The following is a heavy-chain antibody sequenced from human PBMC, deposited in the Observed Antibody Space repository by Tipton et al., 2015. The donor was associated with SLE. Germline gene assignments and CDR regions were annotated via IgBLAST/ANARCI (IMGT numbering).Heavy chain of an antibody. CDR2: INAGNGNT. CDR3: ASDWRF. J-gene: IGHJ4*02. CDR1: GYTFTSYA. V-gene: IGHV1-3*01. Sequence: QSGAEVKKPGASVKVSCKASGYTFTSYAMHWVRQAPGQRLEWMGWINAGNGNTKYSRKFQGRVTITRDTSASTAYMELSSLRSEDTAVYYCASDWRFWGQGTLVTVSS. D-gene: IGHD3-3*01.